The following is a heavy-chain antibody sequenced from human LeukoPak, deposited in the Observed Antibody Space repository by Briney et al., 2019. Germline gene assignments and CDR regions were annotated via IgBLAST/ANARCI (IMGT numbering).Heavy chain of an antibody. CDR1: GFTFSIYG. CDR3: AKETDTATNWFDP. CDR2: IWFDGSNK. J-gene: IGHJ5*02. D-gene: IGHD5-18*01. Sequence: PGGSLRLSCAASGFTFSIYGMHWVRQAPGKGLEWVAFIWFDGSNKYYADSVKGRFTISRDNSKNTLYLQMNSLRAEDTAVYYCAKETDTATNWFDPWGQGTLVTVSS. V-gene: IGHV3-30*02.